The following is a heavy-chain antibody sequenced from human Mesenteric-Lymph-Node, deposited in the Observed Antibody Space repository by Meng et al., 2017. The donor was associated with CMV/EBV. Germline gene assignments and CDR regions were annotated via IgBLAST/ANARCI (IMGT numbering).Heavy chain of an antibody. CDR3: ARVYYYDSSGYLYYYYYGMDV. V-gene: IGHV3-30*04. Sequence: GGSLRLSCAASGFTFDDYTMHWVRQAPGKGLEWVAVISYDGSNKYYADSVKGRFTISRDNSKNTLYLQMNSLRAEDTAVYYCARVYYYDSSGYLYYYYYGMDVWGQGTTVTVSS. D-gene: IGHD3-22*01. CDR2: ISYDGSNK. CDR1: GFTFDDYT. J-gene: IGHJ6*02.